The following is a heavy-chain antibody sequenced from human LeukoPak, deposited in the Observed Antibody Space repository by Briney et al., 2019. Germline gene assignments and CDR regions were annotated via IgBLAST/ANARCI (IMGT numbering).Heavy chain of an antibody. Sequence: PGGSLRLSCAASGFTFDDYAMHWVRQAPGKGLEWVSGISWNSGRIGYADSVKGRFTISRDNAKNSLYLQMNSLRAEDTAVYYCLGSNIASLWGQGTLVTVSS. CDR1: GFTFDDYA. CDR2: ISWNSGRI. J-gene: IGHJ4*02. D-gene: IGHD6-13*01. V-gene: IGHV3-9*01. CDR3: LGSNIASL.